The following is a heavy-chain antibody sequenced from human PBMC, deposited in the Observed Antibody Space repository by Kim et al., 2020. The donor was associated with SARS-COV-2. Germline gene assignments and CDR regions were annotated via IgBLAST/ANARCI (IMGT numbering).Heavy chain of an antibody. Sequence: GGSLRLSCAVSGFSVRSHAMVWVRQAAGKGLEWVSGISGSNTDYADAVKGRFTISRDDSKNTLFLQMNNLRVEDTAVYHCVVRGTVTGWGQGTLVTVSS. J-gene: IGHJ1*01. D-gene: IGHD4-17*01. CDR1: GFSVRSHA. CDR2: ISGSNT. CDR3: VVRGTVTG. V-gene: IGHV3-23*01.